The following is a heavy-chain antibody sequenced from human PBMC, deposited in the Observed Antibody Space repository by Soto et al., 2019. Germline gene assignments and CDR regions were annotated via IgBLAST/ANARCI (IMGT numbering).Heavy chain of an antibody. CDR3: ARGANCSGGSCYFDY. D-gene: IGHD2-15*01. J-gene: IGHJ4*02. V-gene: IGHV4-59*01. Sequence: SETLSLTCTVSGGSISSYYWSWIRQPPGKGLEWIGYIYYSGSTNYNPSLKSRVTISVDTSKNQFSLKLSSVTAADTAVYYYARGANCSGGSCYFDYWGQGTLVTVSS. CDR2: IYYSGST. CDR1: GGSISSYY.